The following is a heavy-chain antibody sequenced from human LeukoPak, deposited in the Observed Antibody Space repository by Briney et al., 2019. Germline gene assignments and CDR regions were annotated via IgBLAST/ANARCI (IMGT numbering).Heavy chain of an antibody. V-gene: IGHV3-7*01. Sequence: GGSLRLSCAASGFTFSSYWMSWVRQAPGKGLEWVANIKQDGSEKYYVDSVKGRFTISRDNAKNSLYLQMYSLRAEDTAVYYCARNGEPLRNYFDYWGQGTLVTVSS. D-gene: IGHD4-17*01. J-gene: IGHJ4*02. CDR3: ARNGEPLRNYFDY. CDR2: IKQDGSEK. CDR1: GFTFSSYW.